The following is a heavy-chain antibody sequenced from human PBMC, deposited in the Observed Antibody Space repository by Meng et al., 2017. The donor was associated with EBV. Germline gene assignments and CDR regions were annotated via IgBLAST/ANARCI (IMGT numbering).Heavy chain of an antibody. CDR1: GFSLGTSGVG. V-gene: IGHV2-5*02. Sequence: QITLKESGPTRVKPTQTLTLTCTFSGFSLGTSGVGVGWIRQPPGKALEWLALIYWDDDKRYSPSLKSRLTITKDTSKNQVVLTMTNMDPVDTATYYCAHSRVGATEFDYWGQGTLVTVSS. D-gene: IGHD1-26*01. CDR3: AHSRVGATEFDY. CDR2: IYWDDDK. J-gene: IGHJ4*02.